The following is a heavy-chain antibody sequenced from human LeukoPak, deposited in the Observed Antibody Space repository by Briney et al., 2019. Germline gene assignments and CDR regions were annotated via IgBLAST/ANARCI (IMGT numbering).Heavy chain of an antibody. D-gene: IGHD2-15*01. CDR2: IKSDGSST. J-gene: IGHJ4*02. V-gene: IGHV3-74*01. CDR1: GFTFSSYA. CDR3: ARGWWFDY. Sequence: GGSLRLSCAASGFTFSSYALSWVRQAPGKGLVWVSRIKSDGSSTSYADSVKGRFTISRDNDKNTLYLQMNSLRAEDTAVYYCARGWWFDYWGQGTLVTVSS.